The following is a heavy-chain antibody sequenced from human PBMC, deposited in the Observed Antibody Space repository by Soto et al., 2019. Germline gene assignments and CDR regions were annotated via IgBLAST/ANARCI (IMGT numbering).Heavy chain of an antibody. CDR1: GASVRSRTNY. D-gene: IGHD2-15*01. Sequence: SETLSLTCTVSGASVRSRTNYWGWIRHPPGKGLEWIGSIYYSGTTYYKSSLKSRVTISVDLSKNHFSLKLGSVTAADTAIYYCGRLDLSFGGTGFFDSWGQGTLVTVS. CDR2: IYYSGTT. J-gene: IGHJ4*02. V-gene: IGHV4-39*01. CDR3: GRLDLSFGGTGFFDS.